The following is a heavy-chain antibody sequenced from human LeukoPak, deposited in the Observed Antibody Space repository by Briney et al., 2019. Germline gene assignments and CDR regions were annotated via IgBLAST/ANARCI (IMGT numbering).Heavy chain of an antibody. V-gene: IGHV4-4*09. D-gene: IGHD3-3*01. J-gene: IGHJ4*02. CDR2: IYPSGST. CDR1: GGSISSYC. CDR3: ATSYDSKTAPYGV. Sequence: PSETLSLTCTVSGGSISSYCWSWVRQPPGKGLEWIGYIYPSGSTDYNPSPRSRVTMSVDTSKSQLSMELRYLTAADTAMYYCATSYDSKTAPYGVWGQGILVTVSS.